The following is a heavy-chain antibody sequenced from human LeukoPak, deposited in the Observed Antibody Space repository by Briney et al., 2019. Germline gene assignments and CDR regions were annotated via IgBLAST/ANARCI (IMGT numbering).Heavy chain of an antibody. Sequence: KPSETLSLTCTVSGGSISSYYWSWIRQPPGKGLEWIGYIYYTGSTNYNPSLKSRVTISVDTSKNQFSLKLSSVTAADTAVYYCARTISGSYHYYYYYMDVWGKGTTVTISS. J-gene: IGHJ6*03. CDR1: GGSISSYY. CDR2: IYYTGST. V-gene: IGHV4-59*01. CDR3: ARTISGSYHYYYYYMDV. D-gene: IGHD1-26*01.